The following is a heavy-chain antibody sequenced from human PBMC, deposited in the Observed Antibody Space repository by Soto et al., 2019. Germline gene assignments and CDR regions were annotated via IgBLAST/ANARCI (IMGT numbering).Heavy chain of an antibody. CDR3: ARALMGSFDAFDI. D-gene: IGHD3-16*01. Sequence: PSETLSLTCSVSGGSISTYYWSWIRQAPGKRLEWLGYIFHSGATNYNPSLESRVTISVDTSKSQLSLRLTSVTAADTGVYYCARALMGSFDAFDICGQGTTVTVSS. CDR2: IFHSGAT. V-gene: IGHV4-59*01. J-gene: IGHJ3*02. CDR1: GGSISTYY.